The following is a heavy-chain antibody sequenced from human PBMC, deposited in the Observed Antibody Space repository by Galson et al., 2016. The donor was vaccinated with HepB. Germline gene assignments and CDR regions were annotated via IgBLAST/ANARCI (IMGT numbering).Heavy chain of an antibody. CDR2: IYHSGSS. V-gene: IGHV4-4*02. CDR3: AREGGSAVRYGMDV. J-gene: IGHJ6*02. CDR1: GGSISSPHW. Sequence: TLSLTCAVSGGSISSPHWWNWVRQSPGKGLEWIGQIYHSGSSNYNPSLKSRVSISVDTSKNQFALKLRSVTAADTGVYYCAREGGSAVRYGMDVWSQGTTVTVSS. D-gene: IGHD6-13*01.